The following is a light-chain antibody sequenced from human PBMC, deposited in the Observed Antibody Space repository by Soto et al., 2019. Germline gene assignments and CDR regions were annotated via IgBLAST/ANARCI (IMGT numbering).Light chain of an antibody. Sequence: QSVLTQPPSVSGTPGQRITISCSGSSSNIGRNTVNWYRQLPGTAPKLLIYKNSQWPSGIPDRFSGSKSGTSASLAISGLQSEDEADYYCAAWDDSMKDVVFGGGTKLTVL. CDR2: KNS. J-gene: IGLJ2*01. CDR3: AAWDDSMKDVV. V-gene: IGLV1-44*01. CDR1: SSNIGRNT.